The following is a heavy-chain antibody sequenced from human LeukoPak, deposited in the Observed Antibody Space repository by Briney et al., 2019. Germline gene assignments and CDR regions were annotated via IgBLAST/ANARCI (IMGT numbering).Heavy chain of an antibody. V-gene: IGHV4-34*01. J-gene: IGHJ3*02. CDR1: GGSFSGYY. D-gene: IGHD6-19*01. Sequence: PSETLSLTCAVYGGSFSGYYWSWIRQPPGKGLEWIGEINHSGSTNYNPSLKSRVTISVDTSKNQFSLKLSSVTAADTAVYYCARVNRWLANDAFDIWGQGTMVTVSS. CDR3: ARVNRWLANDAFDI. CDR2: INHSGST.